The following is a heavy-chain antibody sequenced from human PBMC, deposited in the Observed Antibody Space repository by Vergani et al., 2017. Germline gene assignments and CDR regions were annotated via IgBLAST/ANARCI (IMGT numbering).Heavy chain of an antibody. CDR2: LCPSGST. CDR1: GAPISYWC. V-gene: IGHV4-4*07. J-gene: IGHJ6*02. D-gene: IGHD2-21*02. Sequence: QVQMQESGPGLVKTSETLSLTCPASGAPISYWCWSWLRQPAGKGLEWIGRLCPSGSTNYKPSLKSRVTMSIDTSKNQFSLKLTSVTAADTAVYYCARHLACYGGDCYPYYSGMDVWGQGTTVTVSS. CDR3: ARHLACYGGDCYPYYSGMDV.